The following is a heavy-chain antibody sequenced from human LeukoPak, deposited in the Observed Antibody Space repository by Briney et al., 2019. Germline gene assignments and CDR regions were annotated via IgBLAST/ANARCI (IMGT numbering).Heavy chain of an antibody. D-gene: IGHD1-14*01. J-gene: IGHJ4*02. CDR1: GGTFSSYA. V-gene: IGHV1-69*06. Sequence: VASVKVSCKASGGTFSSYAISWVRQVPGQGLEWMGGIIPIFGTANYAQKFQGRVTITADKSTSTAYMELSSLRSEDTAVYYCASGIGPVWRGDYWGQGTLVTVSS. CDR3: ASGIGPVWRGDY. CDR2: IIPIFGTA.